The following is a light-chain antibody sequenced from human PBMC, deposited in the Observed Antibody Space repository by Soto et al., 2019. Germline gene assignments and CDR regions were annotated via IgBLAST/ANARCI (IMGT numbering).Light chain of an antibody. CDR2: GAS. V-gene: IGKV3-20*01. Sequence: EIVLTQSPGTLSLSPGERATLSCRASQTVSSTYLAWYQQKSGQAPRLLIYGASSRATGIPDRFSGSGSGTDFPLTISRLEPDDFAVYYCQQYGSSPQTFGQGTKVEIK. CDR1: QTVSSTY. CDR3: QQYGSSPQT. J-gene: IGKJ1*01.